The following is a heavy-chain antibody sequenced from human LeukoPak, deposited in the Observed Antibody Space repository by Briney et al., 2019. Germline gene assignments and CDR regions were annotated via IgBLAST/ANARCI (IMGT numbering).Heavy chain of an antibody. Sequence: GSSVKVSCKASGGTFSSSAICWVRQAPGQWLEWMGGIIPIFGTANYAQTFQGRVTITADESTSTAYMELSSLRSEDTAVYYCARDPGGSWYFDYWGQGTLVTVSS. D-gene: IGHD6-13*01. CDR2: IIPIFGTA. J-gene: IGHJ4*02. V-gene: IGHV1-69*01. CDR1: GGTFSSSA. CDR3: ARDPGGSWYFDY.